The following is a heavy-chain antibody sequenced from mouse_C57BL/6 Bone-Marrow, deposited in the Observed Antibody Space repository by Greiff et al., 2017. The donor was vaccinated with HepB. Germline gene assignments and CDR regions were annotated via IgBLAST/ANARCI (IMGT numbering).Heavy chain of an antibody. D-gene: IGHD1-1*01. V-gene: IGHV1-82*01. Sequence: QVQLKQSGPELVKPGASVKISCKASGYAFSSSWMNWVKQRPGKGLEWIGRIYPGDGDTNYNGKFKGKATLTADKSSSTAYMQLSSLTSEDSAVYFCARTYYYGSSYVRRNGVDYWGQGTSVTVSS. CDR3: ARTYYYGSSYVRRNGVDY. CDR1: GYAFSSSW. CDR2: IYPGDGDT. J-gene: IGHJ4*01.